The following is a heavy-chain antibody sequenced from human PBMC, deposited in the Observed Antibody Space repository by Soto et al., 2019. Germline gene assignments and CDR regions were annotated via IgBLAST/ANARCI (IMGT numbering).Heavy chain of an antibody. CDR3: AREFRAINYDYFDY. Sequence: LRLSCAASGFTFSDYYMSWIRQALGKGLEWVSYISSSGSTIYYADSVKGRFTISRDNAMNSLYLQMNSLRAEDTAVYYCAREFRAINYDYFDYWGQGTLVTVSS. CDR1: GFTFSDYY. J-gene: IGHJ4*02. D-gene: IGHD1-7*01. V-gene: IGHV3-11*01. CDR2: ISSSGSTI.